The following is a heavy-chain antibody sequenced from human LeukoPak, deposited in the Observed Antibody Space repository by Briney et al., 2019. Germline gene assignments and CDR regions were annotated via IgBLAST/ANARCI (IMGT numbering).Heavy chain of an antibody. CDR1: GFTFNSSA. J-gene: IGHJ4*03. V-gene: IGHV3-23*01. CDR3: AKDRGFDFWRSYFDY. CDR2: ISGPGGST. Sequence: GGSLRLSCIASGFTFNSSAMSWVRQAPAKGLEWVSAISGPGGSTSFADAVKGRFTVSRDNSKNTLYLQMNSLRAEDTAVYYCAKDRGFDFWRSYFDYWGQGTLVTVSS. D-gene: IGHD3-3*01.